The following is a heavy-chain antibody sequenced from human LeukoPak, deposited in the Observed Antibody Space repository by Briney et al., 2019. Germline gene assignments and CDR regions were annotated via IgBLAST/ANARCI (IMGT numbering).Heavy chain of an antibody. D-gene: IGHD1-26*01. J-gene: IGHJ6*03. CDR3: ARSYGADDYYYYYMDV. Sequence: GGSLRLSCAASGFTFSNYALHWVRQAPGKGLEWVAMISYDGSDTYNADSVKGRFTISRDNSKNTVYLQMNSPRAEDTAVYYCARSYGADDYYYYYMDVWGKGTTVTVSS. V-gene: IGHV3-30*04. CDR1: GFTFSNYA. CDR2: ISYDGSDT.